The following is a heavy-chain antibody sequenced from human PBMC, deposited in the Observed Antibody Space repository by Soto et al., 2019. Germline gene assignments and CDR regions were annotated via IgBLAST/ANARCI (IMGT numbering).Heavy chain of an antibody. CDR1: GFTFRNYK. CDR2: IRYGRSTM. Sequence: GGSLRLSCEASGFTFRNYKMNWVRQAPGKGLEWVSQIRYGRSTMYYADSVKGRFTISRDNSKNTLYLQMNSLRAEDTAVYYCAKDHPYFDYWGQGTLVTVSS. CDR3: AKDHPYFDY. V-gene: IGHV3-48*01. J-gene: IGHJ4*02.